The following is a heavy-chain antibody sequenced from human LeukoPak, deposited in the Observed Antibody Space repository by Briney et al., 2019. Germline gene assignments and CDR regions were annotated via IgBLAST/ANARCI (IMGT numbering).Heavy chain of an antibody. Sequence: SETLSLTCTVSGGSISSSNYYWGWIRQPPGKGLEWIGSIYYSGSTYYNPSLKSRVTISVDTSKNQFSLKLSSVTAADTAVYYCARHIRGHSGWSYYYYYGMDVWGQGTTVTVSS. CDR3: ARHIRGHSGWSYYYYYGMDV. D-gene: IGHD6-19*01. J-gene: IGHJ6*02. V-gene: IGHV4-39*01. CDR2: IYYSGST. CDR1: GGSISSSNYY.